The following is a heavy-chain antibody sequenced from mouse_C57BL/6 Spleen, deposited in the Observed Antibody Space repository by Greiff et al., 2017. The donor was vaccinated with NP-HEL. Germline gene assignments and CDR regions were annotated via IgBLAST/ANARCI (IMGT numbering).Heavy chain of an antibody. CDR3: ARDYGNSKWFAY. Sequence: QVQLKQPGAELVMPGASVKLSCKASGYTFTSYWMHWVKQRPGQGLEWIGEIDPSDSYTNYNQKFKGKSTLTVDKSSSTAYMQLSSLTSEDSAVYYCARDYGNSKWFAYWGQGTLVTVSA. CDR2: IDPSDSYT. V-gene: IGHV1-69*01. D-gene: IGHD2-1*01. CDR1: GYTFTSYW. J-gene: IGHJ3*01.